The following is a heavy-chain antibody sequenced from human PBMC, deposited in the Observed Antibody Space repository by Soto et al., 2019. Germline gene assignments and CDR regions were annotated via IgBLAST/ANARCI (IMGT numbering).Heavy chain of an antibody. Sequence: PSETLSLTCTVSGASISMIGYFWSCVRQYPGKGLEWIGYINYSGSTYYNPSLKSQVIISVDTSKNDFSLTLSSVTAADTAVYYCASYYYDSNRFDYWGQGTLVTVSS. CDR1: GASISMIGYF. D-gene: IGHD3-22*01. J-gene: IGHJ4*02. V-gene: IGHV4-31*01. CDR2: INYSGST. CDR3: ASYYYDSNRFDY.